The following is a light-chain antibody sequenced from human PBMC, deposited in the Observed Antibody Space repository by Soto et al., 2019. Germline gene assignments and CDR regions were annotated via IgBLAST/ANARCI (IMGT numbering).Light chain of an antibody. V-gene: IGKV1-39*01. Sequence: DIQMTQSPSSLSASIGDRITITCRASQSISTYLNWYQQNPGKAPRLLIYGASTLQNGVPSRFSGSGSATAYTITISSLQPEDFASYYCQQSFITPPLTFGGGTKVEMK. J-gene: IGKJ4*01. CDR2: GAS. CDR3: QQSFITPPLT. CDR1: QSISTY.